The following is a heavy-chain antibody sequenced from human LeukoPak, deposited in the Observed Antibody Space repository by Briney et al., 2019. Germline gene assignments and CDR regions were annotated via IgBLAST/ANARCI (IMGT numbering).Heavy chain of an antibody. CDR2: IYPGDSDT. V-gene: IGHV5-51*01. J-gene: IGHJ6*02. Sequence: GESLKISCKGSGYSFTSYWIGWVRQMPGKGLEWMGIIYPGDSDTRYSPSFQGQVTISADKSISTAYLQWSSLKASDTAMYYCARVGDEESPFGVGYYYYGMDVWGQGTTVTVSS. CDR1: GYSFTSYW. CDR3: ARVGDEESPFGVGYYYYGMDV. D-gene: IGHD3-3*01.